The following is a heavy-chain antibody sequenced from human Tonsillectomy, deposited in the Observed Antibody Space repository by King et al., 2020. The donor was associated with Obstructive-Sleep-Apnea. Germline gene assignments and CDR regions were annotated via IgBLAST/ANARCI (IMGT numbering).Heavy chain of an antibody. CDR3: AKDPRSYGTTFDY. J-gene: IGHJ4*02. CDR2: IRYDGSNK. V-gene: IGHV3-30*02. Sequence: QLVQSGGGVVQPGGSLRLSCAASGFTFSSYGMHWVRQAPGKGLEWVAFIRYDGSNKYYADSVKGRFTISRDNSKNTLYLQMNSLRAEDTAVYYCAKDPRSYGTTFDYWGQGTLVTVSS. D-gene: IGHD5-18*01. CDR1: GFTFSSYG.